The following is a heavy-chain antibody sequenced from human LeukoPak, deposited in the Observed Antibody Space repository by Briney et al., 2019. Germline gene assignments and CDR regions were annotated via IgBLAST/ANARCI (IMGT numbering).Heavy chain of an antibody. J-gene: IGHJ4*02. D-gene: IGHD4-17*01. CDR1: GFTFDDYA. CDR3: ARDPTLFSSTVTIDY. V-gene: IGHV3-21*01. CDR2: IRSSSSYI. Sequence: RGSLRLSCAASGFTFDDYAMHWVRQAPGKGLEWVSTIRSSSSYIYYADSVKGRFTISRDNAKNSLFLQMNSLRAEDTAVYYCARDPTLFSSTVTIDYWGQGTLVTVSS.